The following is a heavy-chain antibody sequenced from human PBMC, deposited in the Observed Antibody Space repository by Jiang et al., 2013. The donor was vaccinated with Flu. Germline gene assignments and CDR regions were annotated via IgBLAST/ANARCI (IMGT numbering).Heavy chain of an antibody. CDR2: INAGNGNT. V-gene: IGHV1-3*01. Sequence: GAEVKKPGASVKVSCKASGYTFTSYAMHWVRQAPGQRLEWMGWINAGNGNTKYSQKFQGRVTITRDTSASTAYMELSSLRSEDTAVYYCARPRYCSGGSCWSWFDPWGQGTLVTVSS. CDR1: GYTFTSYA. D-gene: IGHD2-15*01. CDR3: ARPRYCSGGSCWSWFDP. J-gene: IGHJ5*02.